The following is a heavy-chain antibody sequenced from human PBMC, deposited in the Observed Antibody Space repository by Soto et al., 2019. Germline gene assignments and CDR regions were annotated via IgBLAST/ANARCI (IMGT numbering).Heavy chain of an antibody. V-gene: IGHV5-51*01. Sequence: ESVKSSCKGCXYRFSTYWMGWVRQKHGKGLEWMGIIYPGDSDTRYSPSFQGQVTISADKSISTAYLQWSNLKASDTAMYYCARSIAAAGYFDYWGQGTQVTVSS. J-gene: IGHJ4*02. D-gene: IGHD6-13*01. CDR3: ARSIAAAGYFDY. CDR1: XYRFSTYW. CDR2: IYPGDSDT.